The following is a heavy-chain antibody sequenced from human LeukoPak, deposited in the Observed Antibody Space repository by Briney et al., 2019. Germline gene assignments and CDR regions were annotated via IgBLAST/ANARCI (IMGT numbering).Heavy chain of an antibody. CDR1: GFTFSSYA. Sequence: GRSLRLSCAASGFTFSSYAMHWVRQAPGKGLEWVAVISFDESNKYYADSVKGRFTISRDNSKNTLYLQMSSLRAEDTAVYYCARVLSGPWDWFDPWGQGTLVTVSS. CDR3: ARVLSGPWDWFDP. V-gene: IGHV3-30-3*01. J-gene: IGHJ5*02. CDR2: ISFDESNK. D-gene: IGHD2-15*01.